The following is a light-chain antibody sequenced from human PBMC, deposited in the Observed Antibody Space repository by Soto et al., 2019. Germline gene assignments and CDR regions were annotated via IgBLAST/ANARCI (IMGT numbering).Light chain of an antibody. V-gene: IGKV3-20*01. CDR3: QQYGSSGT. CDR1: QSGSSDD. CDR2: GAS. J-gene: IGKJ1*01. Sequence: EIVLTQSPGTLSLSPGEKATLSCRASQSGSSDDLAWYQQQPGQAPRLLIFGASNRATGIPDRFSGSGSGTDFTLTISRLEPEDFAVYYCQQYGSSGTFGQGTKVDIK.